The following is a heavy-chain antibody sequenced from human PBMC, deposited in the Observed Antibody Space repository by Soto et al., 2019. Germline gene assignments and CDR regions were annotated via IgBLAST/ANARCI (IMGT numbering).Heavy chain of an antibody. V-gene: IGHV1-69*13. Sequence: SVKVSCKASGYTFTSYGISWVRQAPGQGLEWMGGIIPIFGTANYAQKFQGRVTITADESTSTAYMELSSLRSEDTAVYYCARDSSSDGYDYWGQGTLVTVSS. CDR1: GYTFTSYG. CDR2: IIPIFGTA. D-gene: IGHD6-6*01. J-gene: IGHJ4*02. CDR3: ARDSSSDGYDY.